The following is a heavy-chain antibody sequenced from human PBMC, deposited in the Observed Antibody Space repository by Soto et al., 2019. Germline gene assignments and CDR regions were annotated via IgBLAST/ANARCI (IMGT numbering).Heavy chain of an antibody. CDR3: AKDRGLRYFDWLPTAGWFDP. D-gene: IGHD3-9*01. Sequence: GSLRLSCAASGFTFSSYAMSWVRQAPGKGLEWVSAISGSGGSTYYADSVKGRFTISRDNSKNTLHLQMNSLRAEDTAVYYCAKDRGLRYFDWLPTAGWFDPWGQGTLVTVS. V-gene: IGHV3-23*01. CDR2: ISGSGGST. J-gene: IGHJ5*02. CDR1: GFTFSSYA.